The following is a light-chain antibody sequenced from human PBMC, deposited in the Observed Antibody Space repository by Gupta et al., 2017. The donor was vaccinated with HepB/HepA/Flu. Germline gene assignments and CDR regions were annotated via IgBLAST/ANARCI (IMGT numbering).Light chain of an antibody. CDR1: SSDVGGYDA. CDR3: SSSNASTTMVV. V-gene: IGLV2-14*03. CDR2: YVT. J-gene: IGLJ2*01. Sequence: QSALTQPASVSGSPGPWLTISCTGTSSDVGGYDAVSWYQPLPGRDPKRLIVYVTSRPSGVSDRFSCSKSGNVASLTTTGLQAEEEADDYCSSSNASTTMVVFGGGTKLTVL.